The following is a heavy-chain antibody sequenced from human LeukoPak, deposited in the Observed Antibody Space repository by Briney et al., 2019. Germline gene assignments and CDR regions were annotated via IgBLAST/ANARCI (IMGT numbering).Heavy chain of an antibody. Sequence: GRSLRLSCAASGFTFGSYGMHWVRQAPGKGLEWVAVISYDGSNKYYADSVKGRFTISRDNSKNTLYLQMNSLRAEDTAVYYCGRASSSWSNYFDYWGQGTLVTVSS. D-gene: IGHD6-13*01. CDR2: ISYDGSNK. CDR1: GFTFGSYG. CDR3: GRASSSWSNYFDY. J-gene: IGHJ4*02. V-gene: IGHV3-30*03.